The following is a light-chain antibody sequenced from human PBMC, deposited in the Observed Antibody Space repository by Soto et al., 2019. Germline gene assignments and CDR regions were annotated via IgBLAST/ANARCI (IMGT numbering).Light chain of an antibody. J-gene: IGLJ1*01. CDR3: AAWDASLGGFYV. CDR1: RSSIGSNT. CDR2: SNN. V-gene: IGLV1-44*01. Sequence: QSVLTQPPSASGTPGQRVTISCSGSRSSIGSNTVNWYQHLPGTAPKLLIYSNNHRTSGGPDRFSASTTGASASQAISGLQSEDEGDDDWAAWDASLGGFYVFGTGTKLTVL.